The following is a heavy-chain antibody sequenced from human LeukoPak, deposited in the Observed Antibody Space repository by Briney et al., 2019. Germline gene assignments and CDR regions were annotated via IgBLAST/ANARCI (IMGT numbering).Heavy chain of an antibody. CDR1: GFTFSSYS. Sequence: GGSLRLSCAASGFTFSSYSMNWVRQAPGKGLEWVSYISSSSSTIYYADSVKGRFTISRDNAKNSLYLQMNSLRAEDTAVYYCARTYYDSSGYRWFDPWGQGTLVTVSS. CDR3: ARTYYDSSGYRWFDP. D-gene: IGHD3-22*01. V-gene: IGHV3-48*04. J-gene: IGHJ5*02. CDR2: ISSSSSTI.